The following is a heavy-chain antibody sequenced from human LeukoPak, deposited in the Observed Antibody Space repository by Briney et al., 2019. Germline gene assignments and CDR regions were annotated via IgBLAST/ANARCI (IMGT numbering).Heavy chain of an antibody. CDR2: IYTSGST. D-gene: IGHD6-13*01. Sequence: SETLSLTCTVSGGSISSGSYYWSWIRQPAGKGLEWIGRIYTSGSTNYNPSLKSRVTISVDTSKNQFSLKLSSVTAADTAVYYCARASGSSERAAAGYDDYWGQGTLVTVSS. CDR3: ARASGSSERAAAGYDDY. J-gene: IGHJ4*02. CDR1: GGSISSGSYY. V-gene: IGHV4-61*02.